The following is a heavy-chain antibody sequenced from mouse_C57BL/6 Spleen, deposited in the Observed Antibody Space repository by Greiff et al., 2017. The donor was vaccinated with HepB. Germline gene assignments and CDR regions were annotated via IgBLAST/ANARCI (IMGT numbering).Heavy chain of an antibody. J-gene: IGHJ2*01. CDR1: GYTFTDYN. V-gene: IGHV1-22*01. CDR2: INPNNGGT. CDR3: ARSLLYSNYFDY. D-gene: IGHD2-5*01. Sequence: EVKLVESGPELVKPGASVKMSCKASGYTFTDYNMHWVKQSHGKSLEWIGYINPNNGGTSYNQKFKGKATLTVNKSSSTAYMELRSLTSEDSAVYYCARSLLYSNYFDYWGQGTTLTVSS.